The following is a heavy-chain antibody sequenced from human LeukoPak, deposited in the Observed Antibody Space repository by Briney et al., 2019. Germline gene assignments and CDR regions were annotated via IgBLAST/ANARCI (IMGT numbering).Heavy chain of an antibody. D-gene: IGHD5-24*01. Sequence: ASVNVSCTASGDTFSSYCSSWVRQAPGQGLEWMGGISAYNGNTNYAQKLQGRVNMTTDTSTSTAYMQLRSLRSADTAVYYCARAWLQSPDFDYWGQGTLVTVSS. J-gene: IGHJ4*02. CDR1: GDTFSSYC. CDR3: ARAWLQSPDFDY. CDR2: ISAYNGNT. V-gene: IGHV1-18*01.